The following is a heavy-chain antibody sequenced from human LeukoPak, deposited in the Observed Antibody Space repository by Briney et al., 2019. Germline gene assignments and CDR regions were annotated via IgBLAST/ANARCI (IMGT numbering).Heavy chain of an antibody. CDR3: ASFMIVGPRRAFDI. Sequence: GGSLSLSCAASGFTFSSYAMSWVRQAPGKGLEWVSAISGSGGSTYYADSVKGRFTISRDNSKNTLYLQMNSLRAEDTAVYYCASFMIVGPRRAFDIWGQGTMVTVSS. D-gene: IGHD3-22*01. V-gene: IGHV3-23*01. CDR2: ISGSGGST. J-gene: IGHJ3*02. CDR1: GFTFSSYA.